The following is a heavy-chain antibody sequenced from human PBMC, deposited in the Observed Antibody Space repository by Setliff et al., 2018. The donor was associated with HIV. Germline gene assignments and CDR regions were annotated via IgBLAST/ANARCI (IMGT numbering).Heavy chain of an antibody. V-gene: IGHV4-39*07. D-gene: IGHD3-10*01. Sequence: PSETLSLTCTVSGGSISSNYYWGWIRQPPGKGLEWIASIYYSGSTYYNPSLQSRVTLSVDTSKNSFSLHLTSVTAADTAVYFCARARGPPLPVLDFWGQGTLVTVSS. CDR1: GGSISSNYY. CDR2: IYYSGST. J-gene: IGHJ4*02. CDR3: ARARGPPLPVLDF.